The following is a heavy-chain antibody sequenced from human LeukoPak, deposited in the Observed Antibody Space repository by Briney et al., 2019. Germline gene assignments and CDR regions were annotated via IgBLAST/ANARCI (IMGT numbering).Heavy chain of an antibody. D-gene: IGHD2-2*02. CDR3: AGDRYCSSTSCYMGDAFDI. J-gene: IGHJ3*02. CDR1: GASIGSGFYY. CDR2: FVSSGSA. V-gene: IGHV4-61*02. Sequence: SETLSLTCSVSGASIGSGFYYWTWVRQPTGKGLEWLGRIFVSSGSANYNPSPRGRVTISIDTSKNQFSLRLSSVTAADTAVYYCAGDRYCSSTSCYMGDAFDIWGQGTMVTVSS.